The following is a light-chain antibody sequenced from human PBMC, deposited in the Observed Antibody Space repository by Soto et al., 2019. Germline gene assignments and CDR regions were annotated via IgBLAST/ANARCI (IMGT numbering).Light chain of an antibody. CDR2: EVN. J-gene: IGLJ2*01. V-gene: IGLV2-14*01. CDR3: CSYAGGNTLI. Sequence: QSALTQPASLSGSPGQSITISCTGTSSDIGAYDYVSWFQQHPGKAPKLMISEVNNRPSGVSNRFSGSKSGNTAYLTISGLQVEDEADYDCCSYAGGNTLIFGGGTKVTVL. CDR1: SSDIGAYDY.